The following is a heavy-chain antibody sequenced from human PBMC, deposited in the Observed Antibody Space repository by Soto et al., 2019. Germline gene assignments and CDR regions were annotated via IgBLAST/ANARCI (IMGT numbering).Heavy chain of an antibody. V-gene: IGHV5-10-1*01. J-gene: IGHJ4*02. CDR2: IDPSDSYT. Sequence: GESLKISCKGSGYSLTSYWISWVRQMPGKGLEWMGRIDPSDSYTNYSPSFLGHVTISADMSNSTAYLQWSSLKASDTATYYCARSHSSGAGDYWGQGTLVTVSS. CDR3: ARSHSSGAGDY. CDR1: GYSLTSYW. D-gene: IGHD6-19*01.